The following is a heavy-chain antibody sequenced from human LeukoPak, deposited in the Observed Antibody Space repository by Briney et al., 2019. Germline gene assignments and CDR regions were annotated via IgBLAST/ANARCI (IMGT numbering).Heavy chain of an antibody. D-gene: IGHD6-19*01. J-gene: IGHJ6*03. Sequence: SETLSLTCTVSGGSISSGSYYWSWIRQPAGKGLEWIGRIYTSGSTNYNPSLKSRVTISVDTSKNQFSLKLSSVTAADTAVYYCARVSSGWDLYYYYYMDVWGKGTTVTISS. CDR2: IYTSGST. CDR1: GGSISSGSYY. V-gene: IGHV4-61*02. CDR3: ARVSSGWDLYYYYYMDV.